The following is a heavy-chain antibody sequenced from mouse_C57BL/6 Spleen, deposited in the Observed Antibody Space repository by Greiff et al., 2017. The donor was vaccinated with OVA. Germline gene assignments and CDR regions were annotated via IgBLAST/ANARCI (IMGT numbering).Heavy chain of an antibody. Sequence: DVKLVESGPGLVKPSQSLSLTCSVTGYSITSGYYWNWIRQFPGNKLEWMGYISYDGSNNYNPSLKNRISITRDTSKNQFFLKLNSVTTEDTATYYCARDDYGQAWFAYWGQGTLVTVSA. CDR3: ARDDYGQAWFAY. D-gene: IGHD1-2*01. J-gene: IGHJ3*01. CDR2: ISYDGSN. CDR1: GYSITSGYY. V-gene: IGHV3-6*01.